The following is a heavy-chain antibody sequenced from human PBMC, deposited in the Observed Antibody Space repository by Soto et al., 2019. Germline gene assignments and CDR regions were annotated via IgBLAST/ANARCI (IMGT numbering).Heavy chain of an antibody. CDR2: INHLETT. CDR1: GASITYGGYS. J-gene: IGHJ4*02. CDR3: ARGGGSDSFDY. D-gene: IGHD1-26*01. V-gene: IGHV4-30-2*01. Sequence: PSETLSLTCTVSGASITYGGYSWSWIRQTPGKGLEWIGYINHLETTFYNPSFESRLSLSIDRAKNQFSLNLNSVSAADRAVYFCARGGGSDSFDYWGQGILVTVSS.